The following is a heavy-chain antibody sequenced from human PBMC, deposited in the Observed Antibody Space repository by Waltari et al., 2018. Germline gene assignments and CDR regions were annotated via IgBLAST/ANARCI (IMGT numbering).Heavy chain of an antibody. Sequence: QVQLQESGPGLVKASETLSLTCTVSGGSISSGGYSWSWIRQHPGKGLEWIGYIYYTGRTDYNPSLKSRVSISVETSKNQFSLKLSSVTAADTAVYYCATNHYGTGKGWFDPWGQGTPVTVSS. CDR2: IYYTGRT. V-gene: IGHV4-31*03. J-gene: IGHJ5*02. CDR3: ATNHYGTGKGWFDP. D-gene: IGHD3-10*01. CDR1: GGSISSGGYS.